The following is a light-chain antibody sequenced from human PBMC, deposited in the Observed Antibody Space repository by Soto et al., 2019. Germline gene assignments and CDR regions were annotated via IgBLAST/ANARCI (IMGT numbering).Light chain of an antibody. CDR3: QLYGDSGIT. CDR1: QSVSRNF. CDR2: DSS. J-gene: IGKJ4*01. V-gene: IGKV3-20*01. Sequence: EIVLTQSPGTLSFSPGERATLSCRASQSVSRNFIAWYQQKPGQAPRLLIYDSSTGATGSPDRFSGSGSGTDFTLTINRLEPEDFAVYHCQLYGDSGITFGGGTKVEIK.